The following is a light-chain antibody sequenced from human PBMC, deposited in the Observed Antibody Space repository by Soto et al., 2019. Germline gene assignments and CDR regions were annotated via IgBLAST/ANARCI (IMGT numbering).Light chain of an antibody. V-gene: IGKV1-39*01. Sequence: DLQITQSPSSLSASVGERVTISCRASQSINTYLNWFQQKPGKAPKLLIYAASTLPSGVPSRFSGSGSGTDFTLTISCLQSEDFATYYCQQYYSYPALTFGGGTKVEIK. CDR1: QSINTY. J-gene: IGKJ4*01. CDR3: QQYYSYPALT. CDR2: AAS.